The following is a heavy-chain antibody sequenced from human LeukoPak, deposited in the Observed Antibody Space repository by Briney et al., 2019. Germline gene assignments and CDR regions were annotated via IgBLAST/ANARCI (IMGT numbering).Heavy chain of an antibody. CDR1: GYTFTGYF. V-gene: IGHV1-2*02. CDR3: ARRGYSYIT. CDR2: INSNSGGT. D-gene: IGHD5-18*01. Sequence: GASVKVSCKASGYTFTGYFMHWVRQAPGQGLEWMGWINSNSGGTNYAQKFQGRVTMTRDTSISTAYMEMSWLISDDTAVYYCARRGYSYITWGQGTLVTVSS. J-gene: IGHJ5*02.